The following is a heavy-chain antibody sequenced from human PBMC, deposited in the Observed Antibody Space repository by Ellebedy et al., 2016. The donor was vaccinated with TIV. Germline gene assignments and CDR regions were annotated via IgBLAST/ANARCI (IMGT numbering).Heavy chain of an antibody. CDR1: GGSFSSYY. D-gene: IGHD3-10*01. CDR3: ARAPPTSGTLFY. J-gene: IGHJ4*02. CDR2: INHSGSS. Sequence: SETLSLXCAVYGGSFSSYYWSWIRQSPGKGLEWIGEINHSGSSKYNPSLKNRVTISVDTSKNQFSLKLSSVTAADTAFYYCARAPPTSGTLFYWGQGTLVTVSS. V-gene: IGHV4-34*01.